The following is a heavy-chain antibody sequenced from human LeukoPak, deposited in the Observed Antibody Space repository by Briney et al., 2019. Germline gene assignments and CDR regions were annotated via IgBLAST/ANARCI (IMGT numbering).Heavy chain of an antibody. CDR2: INHSGST. D-gene: IGHD3-22*01. V-gene: IGHV4-34*01. J-gene: IGHJ4*02. CDR1: GGSFSGYY. Sequence: SETLSLTCAVYGGSFSGYYWSWVRQPPGKGLEWIGEINHSGSTNYNPSLKSRVTISVDTSKNQFSLKLSSVTAADTAVYYCARGKRGKGLKTYYYDSSGYWPIDYWGQGTLVTVSS. CDR3: ARGKRGKGLKTYYYDSSGYWPIDY.